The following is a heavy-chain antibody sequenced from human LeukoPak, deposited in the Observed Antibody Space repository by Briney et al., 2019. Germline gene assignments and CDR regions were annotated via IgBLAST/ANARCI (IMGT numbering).Heavy chain of an antibody. V-gene: IGHV3-23*01. D-gene: IGHD3-3*01. CDR2: ISASGGTT. CDR1: GFTFSSYA. Sequence: GGFLRLSCAASGFTFSSYALSWVRQAPGKGLEWVSVISASGGTTYYADSVKGRFTISRDTSKDTVYLQMHSLRAEDTAVYYCAKGPGYYYFDYWGQGTLVTVSS. J-gene: IGHJ4*02. CDR3: AKGPGYYYFDY.